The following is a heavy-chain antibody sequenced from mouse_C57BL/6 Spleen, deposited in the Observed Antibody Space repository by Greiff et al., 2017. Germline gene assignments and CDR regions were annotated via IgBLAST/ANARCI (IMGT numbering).Heavy chain of an antibody. D-gene: IGHD2-4*01. CDR1: GYAFSSYW. CDR2: IYPGDGDT. CDR3: ARRGIYYDYEDWFAY. J-gene: IGHJ3*01. Sequence: VQLQQSGAELVKPGASVKISCKASGYAFSSYWMNWVKQRPGKGLEWIGQIYPGDGDTNYNGKFKGKATLTADKSSSTAYMQLSSLTSEDSAVYFCARRGIYYDYEDWFAYWGQGTLVTVSA. V-gene: IGHV1-80*01.